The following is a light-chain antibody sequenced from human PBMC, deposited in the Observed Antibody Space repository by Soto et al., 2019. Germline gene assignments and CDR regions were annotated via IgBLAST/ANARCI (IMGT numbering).Light chain of an antibody. J-gene: IGLJ2*01. Sequence: QSVLTQPPSASGSPGQSVTISCTGTSSDVGGYNYVSWYQQHPGKAPKLMIYEVSNRPSGVPDRFSGSKSGNTASLTVSGLQAEDEADYYCSSYAGSILFGGGTKLTVL. CDR3: SSYAGSIL. CDR2: EVS. CDR1: SSDVGGYNY. V-gene: IGLV2-8*01.